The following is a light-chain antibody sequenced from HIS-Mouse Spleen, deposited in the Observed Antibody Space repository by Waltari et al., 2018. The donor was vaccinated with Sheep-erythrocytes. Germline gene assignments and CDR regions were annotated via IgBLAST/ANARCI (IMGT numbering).Light chain of an antibody. Sequence: QSALTQPRSVSGSPGQSVTISCTGTSSDVGGYNYVSWYQQHPGKAPKLMIYDVSRQPSGVPDRFSGSKSDNTASLPISGLQAEDEADYYCCSYAGSYNHVFATGTKVTVL. CDR3: CSYAGSYNHV. V-gene: IGLV2-11*01. J-gene: IGLJ1*01. CDR2: DVS. CDR1: SSDVGGYNY.